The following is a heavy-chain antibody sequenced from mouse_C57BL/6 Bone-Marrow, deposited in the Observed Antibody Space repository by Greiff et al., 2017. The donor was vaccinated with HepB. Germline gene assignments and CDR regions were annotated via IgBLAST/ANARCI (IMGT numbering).Heavy chain of an antibody. CDR1: GFTFSDYY. V-gene: IGHV5-12*01. CDR3: ARRTTVVATDWYFDV. J-gene: IGHJ1*03. D-gene: IGHD1-1*01. Sequence: EVQLVESGGGLVQPGGSLKLSCAASGFTFSDYYMYWVRQTPEKRLEWVAYISNGGGSTYYPDTVKGRFTISRDNAKNTLYLQMSRLKSEDTAMYYCARRTTVVATDWYFDVWGTGTTVTVSS. CDR2: ISNGGGST.